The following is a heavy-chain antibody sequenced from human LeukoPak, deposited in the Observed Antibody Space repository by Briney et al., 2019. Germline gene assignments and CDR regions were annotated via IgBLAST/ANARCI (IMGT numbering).Heavy chain of an antibody. CDR1: GGSISSYY. V-gene: IGHV4-59*01. CDR2: IYYSGST. Sequence: PSETLSLTCTVSGGSISSYYWSWIRQPPGKGLEWIGYIYYSGSTNYNPSLKSRVTISVDTSRNQFSLKLSSVTAADTAVYYCARDQGYSYGYSYYYYYMDVWGKGTTATVSS. J-gene: IGHJ6*03. D-gene: IGHD5-18*01. CDR3: ARDQGYSYGYSYYYYYMDV.